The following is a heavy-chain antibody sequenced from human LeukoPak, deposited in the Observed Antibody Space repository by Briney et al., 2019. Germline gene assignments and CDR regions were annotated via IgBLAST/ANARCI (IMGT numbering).Heavy chain of an antibody. CDR1: GGTFSNDA. CDR3: ATGIGQQLGFFDY. CDR2: IVPILGFT. Sequence: SVKVSCKASGGTFSNDAITWVRQAPGQGLEWMGRIVPILGFTNYPQRFEGKVTLTADKSTATAYMELSSLTSEDTAVYYCATGIGQQLGFFDYWGQGTLVTVSS. J-gene: IGHJ4*02. V-gene: IGHV1-69*04. D-gene: IGHD6-13*01.